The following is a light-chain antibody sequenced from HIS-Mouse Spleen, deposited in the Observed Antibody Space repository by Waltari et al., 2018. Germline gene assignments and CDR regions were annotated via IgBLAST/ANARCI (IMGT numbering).Light chain of an antibody. CDR2: LNSDGSH. CDR3: QTWGTGIQV. J-gene: IGLJ3*02. CDR1: SGHSSHA. V-gene: IGLV4-69*01. Sequence: QLVLTQSPSASASLGASVKLTCTLSSGHSSHAIAWHKQQPEKGPRSLMKLNSDGSHSKGDGIPDRFSGSSSGAERYLTISSLQSEDEADYYCQTWGTGIQVFGGGTKLTVL.